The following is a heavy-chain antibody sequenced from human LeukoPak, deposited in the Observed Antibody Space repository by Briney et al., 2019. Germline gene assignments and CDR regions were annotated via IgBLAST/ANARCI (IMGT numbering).Heavy chain of an antibody. CDR2: IRFDESRT. D-gene: IGHD6-19*01. J-gene: IGHJ4*02. CDR1: GFTFSNYG. CDR3: AKALVLTVAGTYYDDH. Sequence: PGGSLRLSCAASGFTFSNYGMHWVRQAPGKGLEWVAFIRFDESRTFYGDSVKGRFIISRDNSENTLFLHMHSLRPEDTAVYYCAKALVLTVAGTYYDDHWGQGTLVTVSS. V-gene: IGHV3-30*02.